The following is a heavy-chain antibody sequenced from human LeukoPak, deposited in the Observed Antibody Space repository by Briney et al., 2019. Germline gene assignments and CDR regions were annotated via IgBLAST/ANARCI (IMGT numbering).Heavy chain of an antibody. CDR2: INHSGST. D-gene: IGHD6-19*01. Sequence: PSETLSLTCAVYGGSFSGYYWSWIRQPPGKGLEWIGEINHSGSTNYNPSLKSRVTISVDTSKNQFSLKLSSVTAADTAVYYCARHTGYSSGWYYYYYYMDVWGKGTTVTISS. CDR3: ARHTGYSSGWYYYYYYMDV. V-gene: IGHV4-34*01. J-gene: IGHJ6*03. CDR1: GGSFSGYY.